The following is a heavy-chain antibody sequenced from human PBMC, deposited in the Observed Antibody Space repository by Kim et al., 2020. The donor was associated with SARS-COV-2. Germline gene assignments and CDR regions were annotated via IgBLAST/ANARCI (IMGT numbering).Heavy chain of an antibody. CDR3: VKLSGAGYYQPS. D-gene: IGHD3-9*01. Sequence: YYADSVSGRFTISRDNSKNTLYLQMSSLRAEDTAVYYCVKLSGAGYYQPSWGQGTLVTVSS. J-gene: IGHJ4*02. V-gene: IGHV3-64D*06.